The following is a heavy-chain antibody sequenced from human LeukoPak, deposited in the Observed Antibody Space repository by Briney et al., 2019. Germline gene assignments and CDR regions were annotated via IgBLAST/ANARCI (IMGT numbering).Heavy chain of an antibody. CDR1: GFTFDDYG. D-gene: IGHD3-22*01. CDR3: ARGVTYYYDSSGDYYLDY. Sequence: GRSLRLSCAASGFTFDDYGMSWVRQAPGKGLEWVSGIHWNGGKTAYADSVKGRFTISRDNAKNSLYLQMNSLRDEDTALYYCARGVTYYYDSSGDYYLDYWGQGTLVSVSS. V-gene: IGHV3-20*04. J-gene: IGHJ4*02. CDR2: IHWNGGKT.